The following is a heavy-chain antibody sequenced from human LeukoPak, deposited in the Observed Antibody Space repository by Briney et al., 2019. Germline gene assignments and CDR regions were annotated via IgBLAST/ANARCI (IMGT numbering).Heavy chain of an antibody. D-gene: IGHD2-15*01. Sequence: ASVKVSCKASGYTFTSYGISWVRQATGQGLEWMGWMNPNRGNTGYAQKFQGRVTMTRNTSISTAYMELSSLRSEDTAVYYCAKGVGSGASNWFDPWGQETLVTVSS. V-gene: IGHV1-8*02. CDR2: MNPNRGNT. CDR3: AKGVGSGASNWFDP. J-gene: IGHJ5*02. CDR1: GYTFTSYG.